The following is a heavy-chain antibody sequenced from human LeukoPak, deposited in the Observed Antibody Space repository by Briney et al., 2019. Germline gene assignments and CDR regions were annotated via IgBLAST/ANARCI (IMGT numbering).Heavy chain of an antibody. CDR1: GYTFTSYD. D-gene: IGHD6-13*01. CDR2: MNPNSGNT. V-gene: IGHV1-8*01. J-gene: IGHJ4*02. CDR3: ARSWVAAAACFDY. Sequence: ASVKVSCKASGYTFTSYDINWVRQAIGQGLEWMGWMNPNSGNTGYAQKFQGRVTMTRNTSISTAYMELSSLRSEDTAVYYCARSWVAAAACFDYWGPGTLVTVSS.